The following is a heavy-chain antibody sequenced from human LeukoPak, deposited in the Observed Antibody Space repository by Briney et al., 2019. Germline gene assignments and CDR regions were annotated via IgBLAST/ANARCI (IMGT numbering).Heavy chain of an antibody. CDR3: AKGSSGYFVDL. Sequence: GGSLRLSCAASGFTFSSYGMNWVRQAPGKGLEWVSGISGSGGTTYYADSVKGRFTISRDNSKNSLSLQVSSLRAEDTALYYCAKGSSGYFVDLWGQGTLVTVSS. J-gene: IGHJ5*02. V-gene: IGHV3-23*01. CDR2: ISGSGGTT. CDR1: GFTFSSYG. D-gene: IGHD3-22*01.